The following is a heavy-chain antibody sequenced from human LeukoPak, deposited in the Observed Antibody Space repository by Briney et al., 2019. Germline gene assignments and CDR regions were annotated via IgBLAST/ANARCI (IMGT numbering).Heavy chain of an antibody. J-gene: IGHJ6*02. CDR2: IYYSRST. CDR1: GGSISSYY. V-gene: IGHV4-59*01. D-gene: IGHD6-13*01. Sequence: SETLSLTCTVAGGSISSYYWSWIRQPPGKGLEWIGYIYYSRSTNYNPSLKSRVTISVDTSKNQFSLKLSSVTAADTAVYYCARVSGIAAAGTFPYYYGMDVWGQGTTVTVSS. CDR3: ARVSGIAAAGTFPYYYGMDV.